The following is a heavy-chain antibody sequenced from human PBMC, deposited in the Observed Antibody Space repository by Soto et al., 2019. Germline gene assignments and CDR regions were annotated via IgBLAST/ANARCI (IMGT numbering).Heavy chain of an antibody. CDR3: ARGKGWIAVADY. Sequence: QVQLQQWGAGLLKPSETLSLTCAVYGGSFSGYYWSWIRQPPGKGLEWIGEINHSGSTNYNPSLKSRVTISVDTSKNQFSLKLSSVTAADTAVYYCARGKGWIAVADYWGQGTLVTVSS. CDR2: INHSGST. V-gene: IGHV4-34*01. D-gene: IGHD6-19*01. CDR1: GGSFSGYY. J-gene: IGHJ4*02.